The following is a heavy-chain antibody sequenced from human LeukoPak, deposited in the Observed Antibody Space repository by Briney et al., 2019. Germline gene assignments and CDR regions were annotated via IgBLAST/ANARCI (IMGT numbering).Heavy chain of an antibody. D-gene: IGHD1-26*01. V-gene: IGHV3-23*01. J-gene: IGHJ3*02. Sequence: PGGSPRLSSAASGFTFSISAMSCGRHAPEKGLEWVSAITGGSTYYADSVKGRFTISRENSKNTLSLQMNSLRAEDTAVYYCARRATLVDTVTPYDAFDIWGQGTMVTVSS. CDR2: ITGGST. CDR3: ARRATLVDTVTPYDAFDI. CDR1: GFTFSISA.